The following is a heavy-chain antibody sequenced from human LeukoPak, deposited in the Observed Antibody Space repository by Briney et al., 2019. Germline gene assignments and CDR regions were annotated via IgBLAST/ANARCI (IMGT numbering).Heavy chain of an antibody. Sequence: GRSLRLSCAASGFTFSSYAMHWVRQAPGKGLEWVAVISYDGSNKYYADSVKGRFTISRDNSKNTLYLQMNSLRAEDTAVYYCAREGGPVDTAMVDWFDPWGQGTLVTVSS. CDR2: ISYDGSNK. D-gene: IGHD5-18*01. CDR3: AREGGPVDTAMVDWFDP. V-gene: IGHV3-30-3*01. CDR1: GFTFSSYA. J-gene: IGHJ5*02.